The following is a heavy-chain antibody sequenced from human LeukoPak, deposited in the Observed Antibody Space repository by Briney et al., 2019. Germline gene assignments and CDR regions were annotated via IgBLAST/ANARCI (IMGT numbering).Heavy chain of an antibody. CDR1: GFTFSTYN. D-gene: IGHD5-12*01. J-gene: IGHJ6*03. V-gene: IGHV3-21*04. CDR3: AGRGVDRLHQYYIDF. CDR2: ISSRSSYV. Sequence: PGGSLRLSCTASGFTFSTYNMNWVRQAPGKGLEWVASISSRSSYVYYTDSVKGRFTISRDNAKSSLYLQMNSMRVENKAAYQCAGRGVDRLHQYYIDFWGKGATVTVSS.